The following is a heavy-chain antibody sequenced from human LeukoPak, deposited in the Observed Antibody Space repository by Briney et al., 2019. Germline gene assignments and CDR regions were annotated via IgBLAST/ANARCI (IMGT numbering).Heavy chain of an antibody. CDR1: GGTFSSYA. V-gene: IGHV1-69*13. CDR3: ARDRDGGNWFDP. J-gene: IGHJ5*02. CDR2: IIPIFGTA. Sequence: SVKVSCKASGGTFSSYAISWVRQAPGQGLEWMGGIIPIFGTANYAQKFQGRVTITADESTSTAYMELSSLRSEDTAVYYCARDRDGGNWFDPWGQGTLVTVSS. D-gene: IGHD4-23*01.